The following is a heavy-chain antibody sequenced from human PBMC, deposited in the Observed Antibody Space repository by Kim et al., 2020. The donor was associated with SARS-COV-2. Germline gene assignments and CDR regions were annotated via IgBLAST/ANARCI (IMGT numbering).Heavy chain of an antibody. CDR3: AKERRKYCSGGSCHLEY. J-gene: IGHJ4*02. V-gene: IGHV3-23*02. Sequence: VKGQLTLSRDNYKNTLYLQMTNLRAEDTAVYYCAKERRKYCSGGSCHLEYWGQGTLVTVSS. D-gene: IGHD2-15*01.